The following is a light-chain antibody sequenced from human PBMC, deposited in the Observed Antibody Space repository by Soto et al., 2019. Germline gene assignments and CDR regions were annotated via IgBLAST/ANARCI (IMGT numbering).Light chain of an antibody. CDR2: GAS. Sequence: EIVLTQSPGTLSLSPGERATLSCRASQSVSSSYLAWYQQKPGQAPGLLIYGASSRATGIPDRFSGSGSGTDFTLTISRLEPEDFAVYYYQQYGSSPRFTFGPGTKVDIK. J-gene: IGKJ3*01. V-gene: IGKV3-20*01. CDR1: QSVSSSY. CDR3: QQYGSSPRFT.